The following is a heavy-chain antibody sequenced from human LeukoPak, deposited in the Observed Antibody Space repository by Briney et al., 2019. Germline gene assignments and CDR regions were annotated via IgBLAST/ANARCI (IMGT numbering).Heavy chain of an antibody. CDR2: IYYSGST. CDR1: GGSISSYY. CDR3: ARGRIAAAGTYYYYYGMDV. V-gene: IGHV4-59*12. Sequence: SETLSPTCTVSGGSISSYYWSWIRQPPGKGLEWIGYIYYSGSTNYNPSLKSRVTISVDTSKNQFSLKLSSVTAADTAVYYCARGRIAAAGTYYYYYGMDVWGQGTTVTVSS. D-gene: IGHD6-13*01. J-gene: IGHJ6*02.